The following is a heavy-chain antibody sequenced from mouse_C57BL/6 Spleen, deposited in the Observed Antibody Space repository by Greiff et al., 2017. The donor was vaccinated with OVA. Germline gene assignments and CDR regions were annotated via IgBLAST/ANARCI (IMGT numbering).Heavy chain of an antibody. Sequence: DVQLQESGAELVRPGSSVKMSCKTSGYTFTSYGINWVKQRPGQGLEWIGYIYIGNGYTEYNEKFKGKATLTSDTSSSTAYMQLSSLTSEDSAIYFCARDGYYYGSSPAWFAYWGQGTLVTVSA. V-gene: IGHV1-58*01. D-gene: IGHD1-1*01. CDR1: GYTFTSYG. CDR2: IYIGNGYT. CDR3: ARDGYYYGSSPAWFAY. J-gene: IGHJ3*01.